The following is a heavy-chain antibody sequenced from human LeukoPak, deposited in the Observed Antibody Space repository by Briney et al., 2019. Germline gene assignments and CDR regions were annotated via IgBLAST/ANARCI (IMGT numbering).Heavy chain of an antibody. CDR2: IRQDGSEK. D-gene: IGHD4-11*01. CDR1: GFTFSNSW. J-gene: IGHJ4*02. V-gene: IGHV3-7*01. CDR3: ARNQY. Sequence: GGSLRLSCTASGFTFSNSWMSWVRQAPGKGLEWVANIRQDGSEKHYVDSVKGRFTISRDNAKNSLFLQMNSLRAEDTAVYYCARNQYWGQGTLVTVSS.